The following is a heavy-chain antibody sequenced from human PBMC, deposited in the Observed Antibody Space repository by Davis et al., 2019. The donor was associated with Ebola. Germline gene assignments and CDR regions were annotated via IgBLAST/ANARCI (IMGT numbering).Heavy chain of an antibody. Sequence: GGSLRLSCAASGFTFSSYAMHWVRQAPGKGLEWVAVISYDGSNKYYADSVKGRFTISRDNSKNTLYLQMNSLRAEDTAVYYCARGSCSGGSCYSPDYWGQGTLVTVSS. D-gene: IGHD2-15*01. V-gene: IGHV3-30-3*01. CDR2: ISYDGSNK. J-gene: IGHJ4*02. CDR3: ARGSCSGGSCYSPDY. CDR1: GFTFSSYA.